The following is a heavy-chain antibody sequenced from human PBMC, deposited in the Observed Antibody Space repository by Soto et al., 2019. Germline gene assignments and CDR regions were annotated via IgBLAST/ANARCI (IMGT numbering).Heavy chain of an antibody. D-gene: IGHD3-10*01. Sequence: SETLSLTCTVSGGSISSYYWSWIRQPPGKGLEWIGYIHYSGSTNYNPSLKSRVTISVDTPKNQFSLKLSSVTAADTAVYYCARFYGPGNRYFDYWGQGTLVTVSS. J-gene: IGHJ4*02. CDR2: IHYSGST. V-gene: IGHV4-59*01. CDR1: GGSISSYY. CDR3: ARFYGPGNRYFDY.